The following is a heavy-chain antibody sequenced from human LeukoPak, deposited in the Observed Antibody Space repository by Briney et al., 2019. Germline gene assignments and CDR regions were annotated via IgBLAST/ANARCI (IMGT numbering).Heavy chain of an antibody. J-gene: IGHJ4*02. D-gene: IGHD3-22*01. V-gene: IGHV3-33*01. CDR1: GFSFSSYG. Sequence: GRSLRLSCAASGFSFSSYGMHWVRQAPGKGLEWVAVIWYDGSNKYYADSVKGRFTISRDNAKNTLYLQMNSLRAEDTAVYYCARVVDDYDSGGFSWFDYWAREPWSPSPQ. CDR3: ARVVDDYDSGGFSWFDY. CDR2: IWYDGSNK.